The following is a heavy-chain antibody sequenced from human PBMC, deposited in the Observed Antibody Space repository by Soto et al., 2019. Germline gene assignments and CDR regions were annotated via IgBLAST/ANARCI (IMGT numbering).Heavy chain of an antibody. CDR2: IHHSGTT. V-gene: IGHV4-34*01. J-gene: IGHJ4*02. D-gene: IGHD6-13*01. Sequence: SETLSLTCAVYDGSFSGYYWSWIRQPPGKGLEWIGEIHHSGTTNYSPSVKSRVTISMDTPKNQFSLKLNSVTAADTAVYYCARVEAAGAFDYWGQGTLVTVSS. CDR3: ARVEAAGAFDY. CDR1: DGSFSGYY.